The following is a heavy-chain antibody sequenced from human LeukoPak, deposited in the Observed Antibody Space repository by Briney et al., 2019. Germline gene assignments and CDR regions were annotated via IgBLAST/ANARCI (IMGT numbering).Heavy chain of an antibody. J-gene: IGHJ6*04. CDR3: ARDGGYCSGGSCYSYYYYGMDV. Sequence: SGGSLRLSCAASGFTFSSYWMSGVRQAPGKGLEWVANIKQDGSEKYYVDSVKGRFTISRDNAKNSLYLQMNSLRAEDTAVYYCARDGGYCSGGSCYSYYYYGMDVWGKGTTVTVSS. V-gene: IGHV3-7*03. D-gene: IGHD2-15*01. CDR2: IKQDGSEK. CDR1: GFTFSSYW.